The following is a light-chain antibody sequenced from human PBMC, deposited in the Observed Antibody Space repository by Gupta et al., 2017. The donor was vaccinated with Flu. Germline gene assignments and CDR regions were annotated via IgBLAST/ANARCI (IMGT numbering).Light chain of an antibody. J-gene: IGKJ2*01. CDR1: QSISSY. CDR3: HQRYSNPYVYT. CDR2: AAS. V-gene: IGKV1-39*01. Sequence: DSQMTQSPSSMSASVGDRVTTTCRARQSISSYLYSYQQKPAKAPKRLIYAASTLQTGVISRCSGSGGSAEVILTISSRLPEDYAAFYCHQRYSNPYVYTFGQGTKVEIK.